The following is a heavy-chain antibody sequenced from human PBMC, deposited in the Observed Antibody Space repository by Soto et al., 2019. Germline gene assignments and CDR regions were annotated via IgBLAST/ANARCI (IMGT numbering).Heavy chain of an antibody. Sequence: QVQLVESGGGLVTPGGSLRLSCASSGFTFSDYYMSWIRQAPGKGLEWLSYISPGSSYPAYADSVKGRFTISRDNARRSLSLQMNSLTVDDTAIYYCVRGGGGGLFDPWGQGSMVTVSS. CDR3: VRGGGGGLFDP. CDR2: ISPGSSYP. V-gene: IGHV3-11*06. CDR1: GFTFSDYY. D-gene: IGHD2-15*01. J-gene: IGHJ5*02.